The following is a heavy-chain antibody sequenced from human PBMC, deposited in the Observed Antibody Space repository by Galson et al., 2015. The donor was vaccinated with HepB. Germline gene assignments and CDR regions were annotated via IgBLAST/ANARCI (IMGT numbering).Heavy chain of an antibody. CDR3: ARDGFSFGSHDY. D-gene: IGHD3-16*01. J-gene: IGHJ4*02. V-gene: IGHV3-7*03. CDR2: IIQDGSVT. Sequence: SLRLSCAASGFSLSTYWMSWVRQAPGKGLEWVANIIQDGSVTNYVDSVKGRFTISRDNAQNSLSLQMSGLRAEDTALYYCARDGFSFGSHDYWGQGTLVTVHS. CDR1: GFSLSTYW.